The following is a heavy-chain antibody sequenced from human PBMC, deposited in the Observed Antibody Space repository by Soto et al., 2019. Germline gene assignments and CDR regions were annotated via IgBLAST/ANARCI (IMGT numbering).Heavy chain of an antibody. J-gene: IGHJ4*02. CDR1: GFTFSDYY. CDR2: ISRSGSTI. V-gene: IGHV3-11*01. D-gene: IGHD1-26*01. CDR3: ARDWGGGSYAY. Sequence: QVQLVESGGGLVKPGGSLRLSCAASGFTFSDYYMSWIRQAPGKGLEWVSYISRSGSTIYYADSVKGRFTISRDNAKNSRWLQRNSRRADDTAVYYCARDWGGGSYAYWGQGTLVTVSS.